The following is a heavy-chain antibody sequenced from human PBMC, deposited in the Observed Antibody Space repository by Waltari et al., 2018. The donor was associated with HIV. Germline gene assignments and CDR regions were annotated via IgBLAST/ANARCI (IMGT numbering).Heavy chain of an antibody. D-gene: IGHD2-2*03. CDR2: IKTQADGETT. J-gene: IGHJ4*02. V-gene: IGHV3-15*01. Sequence: EVQLVESGGGLIKPGVSLRLSCAASGFTFSDAWMSWVRQAPGKGLEWVARIKTQADGETTDYAAPVQGRFTVSRDDARNTVYLQIDSLKTDDTAMYYCTTWMYWGPGTRVTVSS. CDR1: GFTFSDAW. CDR3: TTWMY.